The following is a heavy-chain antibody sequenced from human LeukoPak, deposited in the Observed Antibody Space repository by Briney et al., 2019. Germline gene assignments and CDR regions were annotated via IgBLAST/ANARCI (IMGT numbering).Heavy chain of an antibody. CDR1: GGSISSSSYY. CDR2: IYYSGST. V-gene: IGHV4-39*01. J-gene: IGHJ4*02. D-gene: IGHD6-13*01. CDR3: ARQPSAAAAGTGVGY. Sequence: SETLSLTCTVSGGSISSSSYYWGWIRQPPGKGLEWIGTIYYSGSTYYNPSLKSRVTVSVDTSTNQFSLKLSSVTAADTAVYYCARQPSAAAAGTGVGYWGQGTLVTVSS.